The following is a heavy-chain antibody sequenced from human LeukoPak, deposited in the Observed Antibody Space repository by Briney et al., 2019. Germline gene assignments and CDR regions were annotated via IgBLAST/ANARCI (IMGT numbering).Heavy chain of an antibody. D-gene: IGHD3-22*01. V-gene: IGHV3-23*01. Sequence: PGGSLRLSCAASGFTFSSYAMGWVRQAPGKGLEWVSAISPSSGTFYADSVKGRFTISRDNSKNTLYLQMNSLRAEDTAVYYCARPQSSNGYYWPFDDWGQGTLVTVSS. J-gene: IGHJ4*02. CDR2: ISPSSGT. CDR3: ARPQSSNGYYWPFDD. CDR1: GFTFSSYA.